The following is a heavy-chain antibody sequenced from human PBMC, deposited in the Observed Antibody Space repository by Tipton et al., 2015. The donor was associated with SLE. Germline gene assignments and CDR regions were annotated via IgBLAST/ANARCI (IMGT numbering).Heavy chain of an antibody. J-gene: IGHJ3*02. V-gene: IGHV4-61*02. CDR1: GGSISSGSYY. CDR3: ARTQLGHHAFDI. CDR2: IYTSGST. Sequence: TLSLTCTVSGGSISSGSYYWSWIRQPAGKGLEWIGRIYTSGSTNYNPSLKSRVTISVDTSKNQFSPKLSSVTAADTAVYYCARTQLGHHAFDIWGQGTMVTVSS. D-gene: IGHD1-1*01.